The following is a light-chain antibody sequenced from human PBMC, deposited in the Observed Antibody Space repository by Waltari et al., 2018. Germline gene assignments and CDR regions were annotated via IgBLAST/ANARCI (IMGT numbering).Light chain of an antibody. Sequence: EIVLTQSPGTLSLSPGEKVTLSCRARPRVNSNYVAWYQQKPGQAPRLLIHGASNRATGTPDRFSGSGSGTDFTLNINRLEAEDFAVYYCQQYSGSPPWTFGHGTKVEIK. CDR3: QQYSGSPPWT. CDR1: PRVNSNY. CDR2: GAS. J-gene: IGKJ1*01. V-gene: IGKV3-20*01.